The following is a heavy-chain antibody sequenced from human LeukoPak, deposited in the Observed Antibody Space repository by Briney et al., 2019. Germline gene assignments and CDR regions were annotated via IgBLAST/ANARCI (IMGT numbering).Heavy chain of an antibody. J-gene: IGHJ4*02. Sequence: PSETLSLTCAVYGGSFSGYYWSWIRQPPGKGLEWIGEINHSGSTNYNPSLKSRVTISVDTSKNQFSLKLSSVTAADTAVYYCARGRYVWGSYRPFDYWGQGTLVTVSS. CDR3: ARGRYVWGSYRPFDY. CDR1: GGSFSGYY. CDR2: INHSGST. V-gene: IGHV4-34*01. D-gene: IGHD3-16*02.